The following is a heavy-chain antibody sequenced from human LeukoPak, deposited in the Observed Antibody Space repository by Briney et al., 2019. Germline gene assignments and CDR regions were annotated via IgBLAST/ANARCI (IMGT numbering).Heavy chain of an antibody. CDR1: GGSISSYY. CDR3: ARGSSGTYSSWVDY. V-gene: IGHV4-59*01. D-gene: IGHD3-10*01. J-gene: IGHJ4*02. CDR2: IYYSGST. Sequence: PSETLSLTCTASGGSISSYYWSWIRQPPGKGLEWIGYIYYSGSTKYNPSLKSRVTISVETSKNQFSLKLTSVTAADTAVYYCARGSSGTYSSWVDYWGQGTLVTVSS.